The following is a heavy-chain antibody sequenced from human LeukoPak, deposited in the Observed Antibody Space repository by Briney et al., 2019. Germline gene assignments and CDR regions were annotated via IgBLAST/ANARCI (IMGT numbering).Heavy chain of an antibody. Sequence: GASMKGSCKAFGYTFNTYGISWVRQAPGQPPELMGWINTDNGNTKYAQKFQGRVTMTTDTSTSTAYMELSSLRSDDSAVYYCARKGCTGDCFRFDPWGQGTLVTVSS. CDR2: INTDNGNT. J-gene: IGHJ5*02. D-gene: IGHD2-21*02. V-gene: IGHV1-18*01. CDR1: GYTFNTYG. CDR3: ARKGCTGDCFRFDP.